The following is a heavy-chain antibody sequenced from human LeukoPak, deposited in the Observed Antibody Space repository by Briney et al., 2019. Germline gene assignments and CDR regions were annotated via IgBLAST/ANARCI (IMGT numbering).Heavy chain of an antibody. V-gene: IGHV3-49*04. CDR2: IRSKAYGGTT. J-gene: IGHJ4*02. CDR1: GFTFGHYA. Sequence: GRSLRLSCTASGFTFGHYAMSWVRQAPGKGLEWVGFIRSKAYGGTTEYAASVKDRFTISRDDSKSIAYLQMSSLKTEDTAVYYCTRSIGRVPAATGLDYWGQGTLVTVSS. D-gene: IGHD2-2*01. CDR3: TRSIGRVPAATGLDY.